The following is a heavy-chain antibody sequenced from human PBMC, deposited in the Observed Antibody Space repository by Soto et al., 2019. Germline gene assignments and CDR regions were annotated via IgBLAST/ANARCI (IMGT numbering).Heavy chain of an antibody. CDR1: GYSFTSYW. CDR3: ARHVGETGTSSSWTYYLDY. J-gene: IGHJ4*02. D-gene: IGHD1-7*01. Sequence: PVESLKISCKGSGYSFTSYWIGWLRQMSEKGLEWMGIIYPGDSDTRYSPSFQGQVTISADKSISTAYLQWSSLKASGTAMYYCARHVGETGTSSSWTYYLDYWGQGTLVTVSS. V-gene: IGHV5-51*01. CDR2: IYPGDSDT.